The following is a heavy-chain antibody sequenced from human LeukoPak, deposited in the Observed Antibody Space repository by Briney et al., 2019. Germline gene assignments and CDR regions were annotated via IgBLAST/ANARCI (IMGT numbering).Heavy chain of an antibody. D-gene: IGHD2-8*01. CDR2: IRYDGSNK. Sequence: GGSLRLSCAASGFTFSSYGMHWVRQAPGKGLEWVAFIRYDGSNKYYADSVKGRFTISRDNSKNTLYLQMNSLRAEDTAVYYCARDGRYCTNGVCYIDAFDIWGQGTMVTVSS. CDR3: ARDGRYCTNGVCYIDAFDI. V-gene: IGHV3-30*02. J-gene: IGHJ3*02. CDR1: GFTFSSYG.